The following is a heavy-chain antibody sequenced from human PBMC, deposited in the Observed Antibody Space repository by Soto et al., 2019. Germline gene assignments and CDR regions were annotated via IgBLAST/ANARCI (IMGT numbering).Heavy chain of an antibody. CDR1: GFTFSSYA. CDR3: ARGRTSIAAGIFFDY. D-gene: IGHD6-13*01. J-gene: IGHJ4*02. V-gene: IGHV3-30-3*01. CDR2: ISYDGSNK. Sequence: GGSLRLSCAASGFTFSSYAMHWVRQAPGEGLEWVAVISYDGSNKYYADSVKGRFTISRDNSKNTLYLQMNSLRAEDTAVYYCARGRTSIAAGIFFDYWGQGTLVTVS.